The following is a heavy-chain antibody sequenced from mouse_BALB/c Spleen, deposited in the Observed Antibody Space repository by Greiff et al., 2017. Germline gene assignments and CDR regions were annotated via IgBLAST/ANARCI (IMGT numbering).Heavy chain of an antibody. CDR2: ISSGGST. Sequence: EVQRVESGGGLVKPGGSLKLSCAASGFTFSSYAMSWVRQTPEKRLEWVASISSGGSTYYPDSVKGRFTISRDNARNILYLQMSSLRSEDTAMYYCARRGITTPWFAYWGQGTLVTVSA. CDR1: GFTFSSYA. D-gene: IGHD2-4*01. CDR3: ARRGITTPWFAY. V-gene: IGHV5-6-5*01. J-gene: IGHJ3*01.